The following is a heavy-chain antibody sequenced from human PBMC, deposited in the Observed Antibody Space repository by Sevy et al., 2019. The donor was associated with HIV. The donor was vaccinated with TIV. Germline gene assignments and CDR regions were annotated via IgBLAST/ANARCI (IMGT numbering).Heavy chain of an antibody. Sequence: GASVKVSCKASGYTFTNYGINWVRQAPGQGLEWMGWISAYNGNTEYEQNFQGRVTMTTDTSTSTAYMELRSLRSDDTAVYYCARYRSSTSCYTVDRKLDYWGQGTLVTVSS. V-gene: IGHV1-18*04. CDR2: ISAYNGNT. J-gene: IGHJ4*02. CDR3: ARYRSSTSCYTVDRKLDY. D-gene: IGHD2-2*02. CDR1: GYTFTNYG.